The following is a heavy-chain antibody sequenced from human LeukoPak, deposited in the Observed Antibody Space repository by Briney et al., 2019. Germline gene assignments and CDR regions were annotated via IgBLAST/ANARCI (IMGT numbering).Heavy chain of an antibody. Sequence: GGSLRLSYAASGFTVSSNYMSWVRQAPGKGLEWVSVIYSGGSTSYADSVTGRFTISRDKSKNTLYLQMNSLRAEDTAVYFCARDSASGWYHDYWGQGTLVTVSS. CDR2: IYSGGST. D-gene: IGHD6-19*01. V-gene: IGHV3-53*01. J-gene: IGHJ4*02. CDR1: GFTVSSNY. CDR3: ARDSASGWYHDY.